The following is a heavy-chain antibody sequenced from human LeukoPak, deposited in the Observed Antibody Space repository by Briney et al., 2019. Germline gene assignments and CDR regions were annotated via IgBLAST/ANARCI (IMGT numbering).Heavy chain of an antibody. V-gene: IGHV3-13*01. CDR1: GFTFSRYD. D-gene: IGHD6-19*01. J-gene: IGHJ4*02. CDR3: ARAMAGTFFDY. CDR2: SAIAGDT. Sequence: GGSLRLSCAASGFTFSRYDMHWVRQAAGKGLEWVSVSAIAGDTYYPDSVKGRFTISRDNAKNSVYLQMNSLRAGDTAVYYCARAMAGTFFDYWGQGTLVTVSS.